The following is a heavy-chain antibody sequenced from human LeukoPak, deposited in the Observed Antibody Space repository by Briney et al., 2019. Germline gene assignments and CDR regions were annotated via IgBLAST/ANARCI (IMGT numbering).Heavy chain of an antibody. V-gene: IGHV4-34*01. D-gene: IGHD4-17*01. CDR3: ASSNFDCFDYGDYGGGCAFDI. Sequence: PSETLSLTCAVYGGSFSGYYWSWIRQPPGKGLEWIGEINHSGSTNYNPSLKSRVTMSVDTSKNQFSLKLSSVTAADTAVYYCASSNFDCFDYGDYGGGCAFDIWGQGTMVTVSS. CDR2: INHSGST. CDR1: GGSFSGYY. J-gene: IGHJ3*02.